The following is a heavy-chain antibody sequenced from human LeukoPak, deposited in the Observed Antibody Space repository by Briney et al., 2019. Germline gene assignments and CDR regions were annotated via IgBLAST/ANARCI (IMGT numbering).Heavy chain of an antibody. V-gene: IGHV4-34*01. CDR1: GGSFSGYY. J-gene: IGHJ4*02. Sequence: SETLSLTCAVYGGSFSGYYWSWIRQPPGKGLEWIGEINHSGSTNYNPSLKSRVTISVDTSKNQFSLKLSSVTAADTAVYYCARERREQLLPPYTRSLTYFDYWGQGTLVTVSS. D-gene: IGHD2-2*01. CDR2: INHSGST. CDR3: ARERREQLLPPYTRSLTYFDY.